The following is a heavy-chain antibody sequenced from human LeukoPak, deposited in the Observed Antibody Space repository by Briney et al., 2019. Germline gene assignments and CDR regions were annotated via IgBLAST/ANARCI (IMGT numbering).Heavy chain of an antibody. CDR3: AKDIVGGGDDY. J-gene: IGHJ4*02. D-gene: IGHD2-21*02. CDR2: IKNDGGER. Sequence: GGSLRLSCSASGFTFSSYWMTWVRQAPGKGLEWVANIKNDGGERYYVDSVKGRFTISRDNAKNSLYLQMNSLRVEDTAVYYCAKDIVGGGDDYWGQGTLVIVSS. V-gene: IGHV3-7*01. CDR1: GFTFSSYW.